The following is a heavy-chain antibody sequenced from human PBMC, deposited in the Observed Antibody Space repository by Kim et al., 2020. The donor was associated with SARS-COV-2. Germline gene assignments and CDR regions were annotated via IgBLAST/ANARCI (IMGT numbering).Heavy chain of an antibody. V-gene: IGHV3-23*01. J-gene: IGHJ6*02. CDR2: ISGNGVNK. CDR1: GFTFDTYA. Sequence: GGSLRLSCVASGFTFDTYAMSWVRQAPGKGLEWVSAISGNGVNKFYADSVRGRFTISRDNSKHAVYLQMNSLRDEDTALYYCAKVVVMDGYNYFYYYGMDVWGQGTAVTVSS. CDR3: AKVVVMDGYNYFYYYGMDV. D-gene: IGHD3-22*01.